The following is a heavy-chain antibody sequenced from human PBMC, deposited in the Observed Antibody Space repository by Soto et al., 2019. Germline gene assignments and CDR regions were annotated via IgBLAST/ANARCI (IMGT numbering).Heavy chain of an antibody. CDR3: AREFGDYCDSSGYHYYFDY. Sequence: PSETLSLTCTVSGGSISSGGYYWSWIRQHPGKGLEWIGYIYYSGSTYYNPSLKSRVTISVDTSKNQFSLKLSSVTAADTAVYYCAREFGDYCDSSGYHYYFDYWGQGTLVTVSS. J-gene: IGHJ4*02. D-gene: IGHD3-22*01. CDR1: GGSISSGGYY. V-gene: IGHV4-31*03. CDR2: IYYSGST.